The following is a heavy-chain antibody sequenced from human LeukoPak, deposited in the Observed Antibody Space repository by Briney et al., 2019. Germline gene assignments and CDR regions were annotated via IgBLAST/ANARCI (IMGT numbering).Heavy chain of an antibody. Sequence: SQTLSLTCGVSGASVSSIGYSWSWIRQPPGRGLEWIGYIYQSGSASYNPSLQSRVTISIDKSKNQFSLNLNSVTAADTAVYYYARNSYYDNSGEGAFDIWGQGTMVTVSS. J-gene: IGHJ3*02. CDR3: ARNSYYDNSGEGAFDI. D-gene: IGHD3-22*01. CDR2: IYQSGSA. CDR1: GASVSSIGYS. V-gene: IGHV4-30-2*01.